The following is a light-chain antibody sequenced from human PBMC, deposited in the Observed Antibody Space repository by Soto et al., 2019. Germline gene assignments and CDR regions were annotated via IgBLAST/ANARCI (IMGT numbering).Light chain of an antibody. Sequence: QSALTQPASVSGSPGQSITISCTGTSRDVGGYNYVSWYQQHPGKAPKLMIYEVSNRPSGVSNRFSGSKSDNTASLTISGLQAEDEADYYCSSYTSSSTLVFGGGTKLTVL. CDR2: EVS. J-gene: IGLJ2*01. CDR1: SRDVGGYNY. V-gene: IGLV2-14*01. CDR3: SSYTSSSTLV.